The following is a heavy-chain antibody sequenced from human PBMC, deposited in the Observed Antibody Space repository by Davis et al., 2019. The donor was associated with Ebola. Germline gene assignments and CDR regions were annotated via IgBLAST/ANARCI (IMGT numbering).Heavy chain of an antibody. D-gene: IGHD2-15*01. CDR1: GGSFSGYY. CDR3: ARGYCPSCIPGDIVVVVAATPGANWFDP. V-gene: IGHV4-34*01. CDR2: INHSGST. Sequence: MPSETLSLTCAVYGGSFSGYYWSWIRQPPGRGLEWIGEINHSGSTNYNPSLKSRVTISVDTSKNQFSLKLSSVTAADTAVYYCARGYCPSCIPGDIVVVVAATPGANWFDPWGQGTLVTVSS. J-gene: IGHJ5*02.